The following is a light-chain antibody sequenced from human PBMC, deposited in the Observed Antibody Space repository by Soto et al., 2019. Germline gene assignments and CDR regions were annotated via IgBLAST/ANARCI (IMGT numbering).Light chain of an antibody. Sequence: QSVLTQPPSVSGAPGQRVTISCTGNSSNIGAGYDVHWYQQLPGTAPKLLIFGNRNRPSGVPDRFSGSKSGSSASLAITGLQAEDEADYHCSSYAGGKNFYVFGTGTKLTVL. CDR2: GNR. J-gene: IGLJ1*01. V-gene: IGLV1-40*01. CDR3: SSYAGGKNFYV. CDR1: SSNIGAGYD.